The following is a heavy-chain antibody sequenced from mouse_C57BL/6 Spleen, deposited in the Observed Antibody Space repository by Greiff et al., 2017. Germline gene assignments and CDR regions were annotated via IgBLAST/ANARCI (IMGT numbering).Heavy chain of an antibody. D-gene: IGHD1-1*01. CDR3: TDYYGSSWAY. CDR2: IDPENGDT. Sequence: VQLQQSGAELVRPGASVKLSCTASGFNIKDAYMHWVKQRPEQGLEWIGWIDPENGDTEYASKFQGKATITADTSSNTAYLQLSSLTSEDTAVYYCTDYYGSSWAYWGQGTLVTVSA. J-gene: IGHJ3*01. V-gene: IGHV14-4*01. CDR1: GFNIKDAY.